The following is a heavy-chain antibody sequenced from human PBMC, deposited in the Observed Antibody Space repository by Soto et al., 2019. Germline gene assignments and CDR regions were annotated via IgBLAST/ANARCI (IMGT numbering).Heavy chain of an antibody. D-gene: IGHD2-2*01. CDR1: GFAFNNYG. Sequence: GGTLRLSCTVSGFAFNNYGINWVRQAPGKGLEWVSSISKSDYTYYSDSVKGRFTISRDNAKNSVSLQMNTLRVEDTAVYFCAREDSIIIPAVSDFWGQGTLVTVSS. CDR3: AREDSIIIPAVSDF. J-gene: IGHJ4*02. CDR2: ISKSDYT. V-gene: IGHV3-21*01.